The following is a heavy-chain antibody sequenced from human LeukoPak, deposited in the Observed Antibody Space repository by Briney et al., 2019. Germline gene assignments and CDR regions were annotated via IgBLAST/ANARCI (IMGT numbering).Heavy chain of an antibody. V-gene: IGHV4-31*03. CDR2: IYYSGST. D-gene: IGHD1/OR15-1a*01. CDR1: GGSISSGGYY. J-gene: IGHJ5*02. Sequence: SETLSLTCTVSGGSISSGGYYWSWIRQHPGKGLEWIGYIYYSGSTYYNPSLKSRVTISVDTSKNQFSLKLSSVTAADTAVYYCTGTARGRNINPPGWFDPWGQGTLVTVSS. CDR3: TGTARGRNINPPGWFDP.